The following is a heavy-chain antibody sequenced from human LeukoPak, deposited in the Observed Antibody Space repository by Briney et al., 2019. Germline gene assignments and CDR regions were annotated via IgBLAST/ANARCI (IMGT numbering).Heavy chain of an antibody. V-gene: IGHV3-23*01. J-gene: IGHJ4*02. CDR3: ARDPINTYYDYVWGSPNGPFGS. D-gene: IGHD3-16*01. CDR1: TFTFSSNA. CDR2: TSASGGST. Sequence: PGGSLRLACAAATFTFSSNAMSWVRPAPGKGLEWVSATSASGGSTYYADSVKGRFTIARDNSENTPYRQINRLRAKGPSINDCARDPINTYYDYVWGSPNGPFGSWGQGTLVTVSS.